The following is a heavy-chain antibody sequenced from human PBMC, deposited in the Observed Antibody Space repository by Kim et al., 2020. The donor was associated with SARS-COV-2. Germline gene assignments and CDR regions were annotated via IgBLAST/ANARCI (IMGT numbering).Heavy chain of an antibody. CDR3: ARALGVTTPHFDY. Sequence: YAQKFQGRVTITADESTSTAYMELSSLRSEDTAVYYCARALGVTTPHFDYWGQGTLVTVSS. D-gene: IGHD2-21*02. V-gene: IGHV1-69*01. J-gene: IGHJ4*02.